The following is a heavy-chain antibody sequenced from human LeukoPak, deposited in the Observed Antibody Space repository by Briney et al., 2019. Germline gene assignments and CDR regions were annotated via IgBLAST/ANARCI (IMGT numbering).Heavy chain of an antibody. CDR3: ARRGIGYCSSTSCPNAFDI. D-gene: IGHD2-2*01. V-gene: IGHV4-39*01. CDR1: GGSISTNNYN. J-gene: IGHJ3*02. Sequence: PSETLSLTCAVSGGSISTNNYNWGWIRQPPGKGLEWIGSINYSGSTYYNPSLKSRLTISVDTSKNQFSLKLSSVTAADTAVYYCARRGIGYCSSTSCPNAFDIWGQGTMVTVSS. CDR2: INYSGST.